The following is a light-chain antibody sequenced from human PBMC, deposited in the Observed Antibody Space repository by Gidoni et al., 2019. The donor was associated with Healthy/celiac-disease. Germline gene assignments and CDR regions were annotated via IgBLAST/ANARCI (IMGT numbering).Light chain of an antibody. CDR2: VAS. V-gene: IGKV3-20*01. CDR3: QQYGSSYT. CDR1: QSVSSSY. J-gene: IGKJ2*01. Sequence: ELLLTQSPGTLSLSPGERATLSCRASQSVSSSYLAQYQQKPGQAPRLLIYVASSRATGIPDRFSGSGSGTDFTITISRLEHEDFAVYYCQQYGSSYTFGQGTKLEIK.